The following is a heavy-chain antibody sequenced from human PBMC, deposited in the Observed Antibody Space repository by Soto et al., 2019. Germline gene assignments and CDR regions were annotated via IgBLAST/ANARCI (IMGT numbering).Heavy chain of an antibody. D-gene: IGHD2-8*02. CDR3: ARELEGGVFDI. CDR2: LSYTGST. J-gene: IGHJ3*02. Sequence: SETLSLTCTVSGGPVRDVYSYWTWIRQPPGKGLEWMGYLSYTGSTYYNPSLRNRATISVDESSNHLSLRLSSVTAADTAVYYCARELEGGVFDIWGRGTLVTVSS. CDR1: GGPVRDVYSY. V-gene: IGHV4-30-4*01.